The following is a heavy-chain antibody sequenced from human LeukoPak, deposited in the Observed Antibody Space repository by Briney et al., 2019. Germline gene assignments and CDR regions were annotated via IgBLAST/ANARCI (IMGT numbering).Heavy chain of an antibody. V-gene: IGHV3-30*02. CDR2: IRYDGSNK. J-gene: IGHJ4*02. Sequence: GGSLRLSCAASGFIFRNYGMHWVRQAPGKGLEWVAFIRYDGSNKYYADSVKGRFTISRDNSKNTVYLQMNSLRGEDTAVYYCAKDRQLLWFGESDYWGQGTLVTVSS. CDR3: AKDRQLLWFGESDY. D-gene: IGHD3-10*01. CDR1: GFIFRNYG.